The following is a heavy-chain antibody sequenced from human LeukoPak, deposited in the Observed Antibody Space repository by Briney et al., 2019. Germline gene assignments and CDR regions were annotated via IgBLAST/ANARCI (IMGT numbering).Heavy chain of an antibody. CDR2: IGTAGDP. CDR3: ARAGYYGSGSYYYYGMDV. D-gene: IGHD3-10*01. Sequence: PGGSLRLSCAASGFTFSSYDMHWVRQGTGKGLEWVSAIGTAGDPYYPGSVKGRFTISRENAKNSLYLQMNSLRAGDTAVYYCARAGYYGSGSYYYYGMDVWGKGTTVTVSS. J-gene: IGHJ6*04. CDR1: GFTFSSYD. V-gene: IGHV3-13*05.